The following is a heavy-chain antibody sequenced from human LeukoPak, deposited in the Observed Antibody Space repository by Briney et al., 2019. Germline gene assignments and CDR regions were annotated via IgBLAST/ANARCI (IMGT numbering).Heavy chain of an antibody. Sequence: SETLSLTCAVYGGSFSGYYWSWLRQPPGKGLEWIGEINHSGSTNYNPSLKSRVTISVDTSKNQFSLKLSSVTAADTAVYYCAREVAGIYNWFDPWGQGTLVTVSS. D-gene: IGHD2-15*01. CDR3: AREVAGIYNWFDP. J-gene: IGHJ5*02. CDR2: INHSGST. V-gene: IGHV4-34*01. CDR1: GGSFSGYY.